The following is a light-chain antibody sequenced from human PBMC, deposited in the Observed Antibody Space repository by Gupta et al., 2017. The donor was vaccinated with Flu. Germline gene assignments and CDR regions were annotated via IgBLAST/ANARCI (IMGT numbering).Light chain of an antibody. CDR2: GAS. Sequence: EIVMTQSPATLSVSPGERATLSCRASQSVSSNLAWYQQKPGQAPRLLIYGASTRPTGIPARFSGSGSGTEFTLTISSLQSEDFAVYYCQQYNNPRTFGPGTKVDIK. J-gene: IGKJ3*01. CDR3: QQYNNPRT. CDR1: QSVSSN. V-gene: IGKV3-15*01.